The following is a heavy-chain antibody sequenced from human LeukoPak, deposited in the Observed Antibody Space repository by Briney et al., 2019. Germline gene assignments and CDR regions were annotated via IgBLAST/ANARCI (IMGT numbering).Heavy chain of an antibody. CDR2: ISSSGSTT. Sequence: GGSLRLSCAASGFTFSSFEMNWVRQAPGKGLEWVSYISSSGSTTFYADSVKGRFTISRDNSKNTLYLQMNSLRAEDTAVYYCARRPKGATRLDFDYWGQGTLVTVSS. V-gene: IGHV3-48*03. CDR1: GFTFSSFE. D-gene: IGHD3-16*01. J-gene: IGHJ4*02. CDR3: ARRPKGATRLDFDY.